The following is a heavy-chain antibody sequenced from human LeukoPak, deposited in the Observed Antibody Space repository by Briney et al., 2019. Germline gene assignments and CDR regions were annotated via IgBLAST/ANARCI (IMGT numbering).Heavy chain of an antibody. CDR2: ISYDRSNK. V-gene: IGHV3-30-3*01. CDR3: ARENVAAAGTDFDY. Sequence: TGGSLRLSCAASGFTFSSYAMHWVRQAPGKGLEWVAVISYDRSNKYYADSVKGRFTISRDNSKNTLYLQMNSLRAEDTAVYYCARENVAAAGTDFDYWGQGTLVTVSS. CDR1: GFTFSSYA. J-gene: IGHJ4*02. D-gene: IGHD6-13*01.